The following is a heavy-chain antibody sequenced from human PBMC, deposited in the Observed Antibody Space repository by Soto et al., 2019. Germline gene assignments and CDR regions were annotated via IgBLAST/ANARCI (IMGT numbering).Heavy chain of an antibody. D-gene: IGHD3-3*01. CDR1: EFTFSNYA. V-gene: IGHV3-23*01. Sequence: GGSLRLSCAASEFTFSNYAMSWVRQAPGKGLEWVSSISDNGGTTYYADSVKGRFTISRDNSKNTLYLQMNSRRAEDTAVYYCARDYDFWSGLRTTDYYYYYMDVWGKGTTVTVSS. J-gene: IGHJ6*03. CDR3: ARDYDFWSGLRTTDYYYYYMDV. CDR2: ISDNGGTT.